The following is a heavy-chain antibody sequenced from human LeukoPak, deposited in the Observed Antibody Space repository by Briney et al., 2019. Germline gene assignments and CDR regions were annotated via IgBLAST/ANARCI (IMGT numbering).Heavy chain of an antibody. J-gene: IGHJ4*02. CDR2: IYYSGST. V-gene: IGHV4-59*01. CDR1: GGSISSYY. CDR3: ARLLLAARSIDY. D-gene: IGHD6-6*01. Sequence: SETLSLACTVSGGSISSYYWSWIRQPPGKGLEWIGYIYYSGSTNYNPSLESRVTISVDTSKNQFSLKLSSVTAADTAVYYCARLLLAARSIDYWGQGTLVTVSS.